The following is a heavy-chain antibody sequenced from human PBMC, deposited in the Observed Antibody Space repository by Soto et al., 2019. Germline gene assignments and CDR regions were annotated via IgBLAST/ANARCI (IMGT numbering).Heavy chain of an antibody. CDR2: ISAYNGNT. J-gene: IGHJ4*02. D-gene: IGHD1-26*01. CDR3: ARDLGGSYYAPVHY. Sequence: QVQLVQSGAEVKKPGASVKVSCKASGYTFTSYGISWVRQAPGQGLEWMGWISAYNGNTKYAQKLQGRVTTTTDTATSTAYLELRALTSDDPAVYYGARDLGGSYYAPVHYWGQGTLVTVSS. CDR1: GYTFTSYG. V-gene: IGHV1-18*01.